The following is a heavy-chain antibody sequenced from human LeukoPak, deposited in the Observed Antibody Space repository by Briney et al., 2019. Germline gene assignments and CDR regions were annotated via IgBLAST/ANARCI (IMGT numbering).Heavy chain of an antibody. CDR1: GYTFTGYY. J-gene: IGHJ4*02. CDR2: INPNSGDT. Sequence: ASVKVSCKASGYTFTGYYMHWVRQAPGQGLEWMGSINPNSGDTNYAQKSQGRVTMTRDTSISTTYMELSSLTSDDTAVYYCARAGTGYDNWGQGTLVTVSS. CDR3: ARAGTGYDN. D-gene: IGHD3/OR15-3a*01. V-gene: IGHV1-2*02.